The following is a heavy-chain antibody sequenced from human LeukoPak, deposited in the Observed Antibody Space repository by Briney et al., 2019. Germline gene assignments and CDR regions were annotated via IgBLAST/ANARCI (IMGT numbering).Heavy chain of an antibody. D-gene: IGHD6-19*01. CDR1: GFTFSYHA. CDR2: ISYDGSNK. J-gene: IGHJ4*02. CDR3: ARDSASSAWYRGPGY. V-gene: IGHV3-30-3*01. Sequence: PGGSLRLSCAASGFTFSYHAMHWVRQAPGKGLEWVAVISYDGSNKFYADSVKGRFSIPRDNSKNTLYLQMNSLRPEDTAVYYCARDSASSAWYRGPGYWGQGTLVTVSS.